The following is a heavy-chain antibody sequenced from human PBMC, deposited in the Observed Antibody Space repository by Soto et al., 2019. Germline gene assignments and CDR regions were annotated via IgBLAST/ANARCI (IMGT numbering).Heavy chain of an antibody. J-gene: IGHJ6*02. CDR1: GGSVNSNTYS. V-gene: IGHV4-39*01. CDR3: ARRLYYDSSGFEGGGMDV. D-gene: IGHD3-22*01. CDR2: IYSSGDT. Sequence: SETLSLTCSVSGGSVNSNTYSWGWIRQSPGQGLEWIGTIYSSGDTHYNPSLLSRVTISVDTSKNQFSLNLTSVTAADTAVYYCARRLYYDSSGFEGGGMDVWGQGTTVTVSS.